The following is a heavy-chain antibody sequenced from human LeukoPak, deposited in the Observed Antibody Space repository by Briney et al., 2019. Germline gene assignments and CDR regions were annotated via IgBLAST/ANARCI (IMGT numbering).Heavy chain of an antibody. CDR2: IYYSGST. J-gene: IGHJ4*02. CDR3: ARVSLGPNHFDY. V-gene: IGHV4-59*01. Sequence: SETLSLTCTVSGGSISSYYWSWIRQPPGKGLEWIGYIYYSGSTNYNPSLKSRVTISVDKSKNQFSLKLSSVTVADTAVYYCARVSLGPNHFDYWGQGTLVTVSS. CDR1: GGSISSYY. D-gene: IGHD1-14*01.